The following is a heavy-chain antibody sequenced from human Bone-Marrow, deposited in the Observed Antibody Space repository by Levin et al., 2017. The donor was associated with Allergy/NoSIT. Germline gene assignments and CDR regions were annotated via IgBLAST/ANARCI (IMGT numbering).Heavy chain of an antibody. CDR2: ISGSGGST. Sequence: GESLKISCAASGFTFSSYAMSWVRQAPGKGLEWVSAISGSGGSTYYADSGKGRFTISRDNSKNTLYLQMNSLSAEDTAVYYCAKDPWGVGATMRWFDPWGQGTLVTVSS. V-gene: IGHV3-23*01. J-gene: IGHJ5*02. CDR3: AKDPWGVGATMRWFDP. CDR1: GFTFSSYA. D-gene: IGHD1-26*01.